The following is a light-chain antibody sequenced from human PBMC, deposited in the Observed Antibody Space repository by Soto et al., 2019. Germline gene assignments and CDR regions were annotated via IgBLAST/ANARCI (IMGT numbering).Light chain of an antibody. CDR3: QQYGSSIYT. J-gene: IGKJ2*01. Sequence: EIVLTQSPGTLSLSPGERATLSCRASLSVSSSSLAWYQQKPGQAPRLLFYGASTRATGIPDRFSGSGSGTDFTLTISRLEPEDFAVYYCQQYGSSIYTFGQGTK. V-gene: IGKV3-20*01. CDR1: LSVSSSS. CDR2: GAS.